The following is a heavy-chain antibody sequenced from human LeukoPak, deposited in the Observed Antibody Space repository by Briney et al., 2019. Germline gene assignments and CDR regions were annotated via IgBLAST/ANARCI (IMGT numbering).Heavy chain of an antibody. CDR1: GGSISSYY. V-gene: IGHV4-4*07. CDR3: ARGLARSNYYYMDV. D-gene: IGHD2-15*01. Sequence: PSETLSLTCTVSGGSISSYYWSWIRQPAGKGLEGIGRIYTSGSTNYNPSLKSRVTMSVDTSKNQFSLKLSSVTAADTAVYYCARGLARSNYYYMDVWGKGTTVTVSS. CDR2: IYTSGST. J-gene: IGHJ6*03.